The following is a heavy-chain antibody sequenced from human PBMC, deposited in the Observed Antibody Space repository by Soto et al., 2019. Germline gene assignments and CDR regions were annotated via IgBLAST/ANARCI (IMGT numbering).Heavy chain of an antibody. V-gene: IGHV4-61*08. CDR3: ARIPVDTYMIYWSDP. D-gene: IGHD3-16*01. CDR1: GDSVSSGDSY. CDR2: VYFSGSM. J-gene: IGHJ5*02. Sequence: PSETLSLTCSVSGDSVSSGDSYWSWIRQPPGKGREWFGHVYFSGSMNYSPSLKTRLTRSVDTAQPQFSLTPYSLTAAARAAFYCARIPVDTYMIYWSDPWGQGTQVPVSS.